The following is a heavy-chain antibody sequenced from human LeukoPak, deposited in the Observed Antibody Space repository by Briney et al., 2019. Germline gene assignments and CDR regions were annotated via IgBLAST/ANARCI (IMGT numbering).Heavy chain of an antibody. D-gene: IGHD3-9*01. CDR3: AREFDISRYGMDV. CDR1: GLTFSTNW. Sequence: GGSLRLSCAASGLTFSTNWMSWVRQAPGKGLEWLANIKQDGSEKYYVDSVKGRFTISRDNAKNSLYLQMNSLRAEDTAVYYCAREFDISRYGMDVWGQGTTVTVSS. V-gene: IGHV3-7*04. J-gene: IGHJ6*02. CDR2: IKQDGSEK.